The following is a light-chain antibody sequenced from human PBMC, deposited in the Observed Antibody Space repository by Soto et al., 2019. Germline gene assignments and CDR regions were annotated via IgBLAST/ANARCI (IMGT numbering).Light chain of an antibody. J-gene: IGKJ2*01. Sequence: EIVMTQSPATLSVSPGERATLSCRASQSVSTNLAWYQQKPGQAPRLLMYGASTRATGIPARFSGSGSGTEFTLTISSLQSEDFAVYYCQQYHNWPPYTFGXGTKX. CDR3: QQYHNWPPYT. CDR2: GAS. V-gene: IGKV3-15*01. CDR1: QSVSTN.